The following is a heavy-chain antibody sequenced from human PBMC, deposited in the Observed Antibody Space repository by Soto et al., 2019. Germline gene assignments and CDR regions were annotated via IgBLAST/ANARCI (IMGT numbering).Heavy chain of an antibody. V-gene: IGHV3-30*18. D-gene: IGHD2-15*01. CDR1: GFTFSSYG. CDR3: LKAKGGGQIYYFDD. J-gene: IGHJ4*02. Sequence: GGSLRLSCAASGFTFSSYGMHWVRQAPGKGLEWVAVISYDGSSKYYADSVKGRFTISRDSSQNTLYLQMNSLRSDDTAVYYCLKAKGGGQIYYFDDWGQGTLVTVSS. CDR2: ISYDGSSK.